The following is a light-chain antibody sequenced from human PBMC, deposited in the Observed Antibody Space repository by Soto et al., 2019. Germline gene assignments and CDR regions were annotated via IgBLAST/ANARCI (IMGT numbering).Light chain of an antibody. V-gene: IGLV2-14*01. Sequence: QSALTQPASVSGSPGQSITISCTGTSSDVGGYNYVSWYQQHPGKAPKLMIYEVSNRLSGVSNRFSGSKSGNTASLTISGLQAEDEADYYCSSYTSSKGVFGGGTKLTVL. CDR1: SSDVGGYNY. CDR3: SSYTSSKGV. J-gene: IGLJ2*01. CDR2: EVS.